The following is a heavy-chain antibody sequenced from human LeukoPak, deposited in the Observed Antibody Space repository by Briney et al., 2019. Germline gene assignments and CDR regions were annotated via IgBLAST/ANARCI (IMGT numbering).Heavy chain of an antibody. CDR3: ARHPRDSIVGAMYYFDY. V-gene: IGHV4-59*08. CDR2: IYYSGST. D-gene: IGHD1-26*01. Sequence: SETLSLTCTVSGGSISSCYWSWIRQPPGKGLEWIGYIYYSGSTNYNPSLKSRVTISVDTSKNQFSLKLSSVTAADTAVYYCARHPRDSIVGAMYYFDYWGQGTLVTVSS. CDR1: GGSISSCY. J-gene: IGHJ4*02.